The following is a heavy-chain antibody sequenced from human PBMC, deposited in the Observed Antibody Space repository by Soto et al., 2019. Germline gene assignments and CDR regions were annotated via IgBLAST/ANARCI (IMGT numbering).Heavy chain of an antibody. J-gene: IGHJ4*02. V-gene: IGHV1-46*01. Sequence: QVQLVQSGAEVKKPGASVKVSCKASGYTFTRYHMHWVRQALGQGLEWMGIINPSGGKTIYAQKFQGRVTMTGDTSTSTVCMRVSSLRCEDTAVYYCAVWNSVGNDNFWSGPFHFWGQGNLVTVSS. D-gene: IGHD3-3*01. CDR2: INPSGGKT. CDR1: GYTFTRYH. CDR3: AVWNSVGNDNFWSGPFHF.